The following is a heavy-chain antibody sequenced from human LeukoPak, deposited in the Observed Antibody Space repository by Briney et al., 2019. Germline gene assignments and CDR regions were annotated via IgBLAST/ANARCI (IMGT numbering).Heavy chain of an antibody. CDR3: ATYDRTYYYDSSGYEDFQH. D-gene: IGHD3-22*01. Sequence: GASVKVSCKASGYTFTGYYMHWVRQAPGQGLEWMGWINPNSGGTNYAQKFQGRVTMTRDTSISTAYMELSRLRSDDTAVYYCATYDRTYYYDSSGYEDFQHWGQGTLVTVSS. V-gene: IGHV1-2*02. J-gene: IGHJ1*01. CDR2: INPNSGGT. CDR1: GYTFTGYY.